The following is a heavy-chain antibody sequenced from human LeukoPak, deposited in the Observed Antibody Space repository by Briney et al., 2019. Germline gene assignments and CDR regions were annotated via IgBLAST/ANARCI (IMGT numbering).Heavy chain of an antibody. CDR3: ARWAAGRDGMDV. J-gene: IGHJ6*02. D-gene: IGHD6-13*01. CDR1: GGSISSYY. V-gene: IGHV4-59*01. CDR2: FSYSGST. Sequence: SETLSLTCTVSGGSISSYYWSWIRQPPGKGLEWVGYFSYSGSTNYNPSLRSRVTLSVDTSKNQFSLKVSSATAADTAIYYCARWAAGRDGMDVWGQGTTVTVSS.